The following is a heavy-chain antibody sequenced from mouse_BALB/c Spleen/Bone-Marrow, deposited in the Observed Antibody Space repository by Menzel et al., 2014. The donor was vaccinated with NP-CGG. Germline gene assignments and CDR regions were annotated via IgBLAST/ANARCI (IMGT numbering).Heavy chain of an antibody. CDR1: VYTFTSYY. V-gene: IGHV1S81*02. J-gene: IGHJ4*01. CDR2: INPSNGGT. Sequence: VKLMESGAELVKPGASVKFSCKASVYTFTSYYMYWVKQRPGQGLEWFGEINPSNGGTNFNEKFKNKATLTVDKSSSTAYMQLSSLTSEDSAVYYCSRGRRDALDYWGQGTSVTVSS. CDR3: SRGRRDALDY.